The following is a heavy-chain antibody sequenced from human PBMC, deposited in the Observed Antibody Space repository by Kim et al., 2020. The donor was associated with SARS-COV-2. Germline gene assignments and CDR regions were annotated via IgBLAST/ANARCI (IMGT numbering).Heavy chain of an antibody. D-gene: IGHD6-13*01. Sequence: GGSLRLSCTASGFTFGDYAMHWVRQAPGKGLEWVSGISWNSGSIGYADSVKGRFTISRDNAKNSLYLQMNSLRAEDTALYYCAKDIQGYSSSWYTGFDYWGQGTLVTVSS. J-gene: IGHJ4*02. CDR2: ISWNSGSI. CDR3: AKDIQGYSSSWYTGFDY. CDR1: GFTFGDYA. V-gene: IGHV3-9*01.